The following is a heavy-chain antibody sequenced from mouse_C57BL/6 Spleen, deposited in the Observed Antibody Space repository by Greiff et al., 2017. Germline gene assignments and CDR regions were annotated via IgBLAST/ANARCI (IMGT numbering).Heavy chain of an antibody. V-gene: IGHV1-81*01. CDR2: IYPRSGNT. Sequence: QVHVKQSGAELARPGASVKLSCKASGYTFTSYGISWVKQRTGQGLEWIGEIYPRSGNTYYNEKFKGKATLTADKSSSTAYMELRSLTSEDSAVYFCARCYYGSPYAMDYWGQGTSVTVSS. D-gene: IGHD1-1*01. CDR3: ARCYYGSPYAMDY. J-gene: IGHJ4*01. CDR1: GYTFTSYG.